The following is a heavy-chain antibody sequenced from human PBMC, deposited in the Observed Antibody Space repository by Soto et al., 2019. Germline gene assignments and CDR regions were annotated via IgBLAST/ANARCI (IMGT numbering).Heavy chain of an antibody. CDR1: GGSISSGGYY. V-gene: IGHV4-31*02. D-gene: IGHD1-26*01. CDR2: IYYSGRT. Sequence: QVQLQESGPGLVKPSQTLSLTCTVSGGSISSGGYYWSWIRQHPGKGLEWIGYIYYSGRTYYNPILKSRVTLAVDTSKNPFSPKQSAVTAEETAVYYSATDRSGGGWFDHWGQGTLVTVSS. CDR3: ATDRSGGGWFDH. J-gene: IGHJ5*02.